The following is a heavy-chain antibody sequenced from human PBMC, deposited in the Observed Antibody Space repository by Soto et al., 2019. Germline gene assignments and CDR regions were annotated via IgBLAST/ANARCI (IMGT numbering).Heavy chain of an antibody. Sequence: QVQLQESGPGLVKPSETLSLTCTVSGGSISSYYWSWIRQPPGKGLEWIGYIYYSGSTTYNPSLKSRVTISVDTSKNQFSLKLSSVTAADTAVYYCARVDRWAFDIWGQGTMVTVSS. CDR2: IYYSGST. CDR1: GGSISSYY. CDR3: ARVDRWAFDI. V-gene: IGHV4-59*08. J-gene: IGHJ3*02.